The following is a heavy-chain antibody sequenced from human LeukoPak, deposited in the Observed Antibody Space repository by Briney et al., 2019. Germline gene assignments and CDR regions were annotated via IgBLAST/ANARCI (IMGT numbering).Heavy chain of an antibody. V-gene: IGHV4-39*07. J-gene: IGHJ4*02. CDR2: IYHSGST. CDR1: GGSISSSSYY. CDR3: ARETRYGNNFDY. Sequence: SETLSLTCTVSGGSISSSSYYWGWIRQPPGKGLEWIGSIYHSGSTYYNPSLKSRVTISVDTSKNQFSLRLSSVTAADTAVYYCARETRYGNNFDYWGQGTLVTVSS. D-gene: IGHD4-11*01.